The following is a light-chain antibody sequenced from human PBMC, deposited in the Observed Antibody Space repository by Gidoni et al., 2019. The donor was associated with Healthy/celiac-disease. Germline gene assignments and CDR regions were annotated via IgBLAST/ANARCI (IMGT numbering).Light chain of an antibody. V-gene: IGKV1-8*01. CDR3: QQYYSYPLT. J-gene: IGKJ4*01. CDR1: HGISSY. CDR2: AAS. Sequence: AIRTTQSPSSFSASTGDRVTITCRASHGISSYLAWYQQKPGKAPKLLIYAASTLQSGVPSRFSGSGSGTDFTLTISCLQSEDFATYYCQQYYSYPLTFGGGTKVEIK.